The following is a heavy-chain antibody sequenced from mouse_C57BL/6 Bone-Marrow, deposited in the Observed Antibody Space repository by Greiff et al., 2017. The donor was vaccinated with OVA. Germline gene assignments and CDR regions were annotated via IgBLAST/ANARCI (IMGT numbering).Heavy chain of an antibody. CDR2: IYPGGGYT. D-gene: IGHD1-1*01. CDR3: ARAYYYGSSYYFDY. CDR1: GYTFTNYW. V-gene: IGHV1-63*01. Sequence: VQGVESGAELVRPGTSVKMSCKASGYTFTNYWIGWAKQRPGHGLEWIGDIYPGGGYTNYNEKFKGKATLTADKSSSTAYMQFSSLTSEDSAIYYGARAYYYGSSYYFDYWGQGTTRTVSS. J-gene: IGHJ2*01.